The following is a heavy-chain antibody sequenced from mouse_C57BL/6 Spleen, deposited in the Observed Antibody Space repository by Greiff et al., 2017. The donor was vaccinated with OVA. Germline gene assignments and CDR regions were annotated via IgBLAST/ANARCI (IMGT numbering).Heavy chain of an antibody. J-gene: IGHJ4*01. CDR2: IDPSDRYT. CDR1: GYTFTSYW. CDR3: ARWGVTTGYYAMDY. V-gene: IGHV1-69*01. Sequence: VKLQQPGAELVMPGASVKLSCKASGYTFTSYWMHWVKQRTGQGLEWVGEIDPSDRYTNSNQKFKGTSKLHVDKSSSTAYMQLSSLTSEDSAVYYCARWGVTTGYYAMDYWGQGTSVTVSS. D-gene: IGHD2-2*01.